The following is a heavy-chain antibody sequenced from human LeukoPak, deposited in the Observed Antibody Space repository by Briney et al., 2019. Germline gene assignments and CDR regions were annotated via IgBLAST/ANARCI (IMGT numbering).Heavy chain of an antibody. CDR1: GFTFSSYS. Sequence: GRSLRLSCAASGFTFSSYSMNWVRQAPGKGLEWVSYTSSSSSTIYYADSVKGRFTSYRDNAKNSLYLQMNSLRAENTAVYYCARRGTSRSSYYFDYWGQGTLVTVSS. CDR3: ARRGTSRSSYYFDY. V-gene: IGHV3-48*04. J-gene: IGHJ4*02. CDR2: TSSSSSTI.